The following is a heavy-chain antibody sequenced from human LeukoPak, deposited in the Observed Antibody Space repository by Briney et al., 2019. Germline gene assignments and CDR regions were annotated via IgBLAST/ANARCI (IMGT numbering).Heavy chain of an antibody. CDR3: AVYYYDSSGYYTLFDY. J-gene: IGHJ4*02. V-gene: IGHV4-39*01. CDR2: IYYSGST. Sequence: SETLSLTCTVSGGSISSSSFYWGWIRQPPGKGLEWIGSIYYSGSTYYNPSLKSRVTLSVDTSKNQLSLKLSSVTAADTAVYYCAVYYYDSSGYYTLFDYWGQGTLVTVSS. D-gene: IGHD3-22*01. CDR1: GGSISSSSFY.